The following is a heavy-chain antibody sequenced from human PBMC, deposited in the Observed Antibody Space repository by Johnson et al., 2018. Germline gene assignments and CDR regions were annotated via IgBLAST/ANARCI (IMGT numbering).Heavy chain of an antibody. CDR1: GGSISSDY. CDR3: ARGGNCYDSSGYFFPRAFDI. J-gene: IGHJ3*02. V-gene: IGHV4-59*01. Sequence: QVQLQESGPGLVKPPETLSLTCSVSGGSISSDYWSWIRQPPGKGLEWIGYIYNSGSAIYNPSLGRRATISADTSKNQFSLMLSSVTAADTAVYYCARGGNCYDSSGYFFPRAFDIGGQVTLVTVSS. CDR2: IYNSGSA. D-gene: IGHD3-22*01.